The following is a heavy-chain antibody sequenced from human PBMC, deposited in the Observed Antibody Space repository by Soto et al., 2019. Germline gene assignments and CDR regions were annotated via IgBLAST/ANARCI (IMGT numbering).Heavy chain of an antibody. V-gene: IGHV1-46*01. CDR3: AVGIAYCISSSCSFDY. J-gene: IGHJ4*02. Sequence: ASVKVSCKASGYTFTSYNMQWVRQAPGQGLEWMGIINPSGGGTVYALKFQGRVTMTRDTSTSTVYMELSSLRSEDTAVYYCAVGIAYCISSSCSFDYWGQGTPVTV. CDR2: INPSGGGT. D-gene: IGHD2-15*01. CDR1: GYTFTSYN.